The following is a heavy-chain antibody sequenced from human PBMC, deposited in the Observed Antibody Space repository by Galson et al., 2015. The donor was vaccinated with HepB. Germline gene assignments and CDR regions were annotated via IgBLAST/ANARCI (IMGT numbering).Heavy chain of an antibody. CDR3: AKDLALTASYYYLGMDV. CDR2: ISYDGNTK. V-gene: IGHV3-30*18. D-gene: IGHD2-21*02. Sequence: SLRLSCAASGFIFSDYGMHWVRQAPGKGLEWVAVISYDGNTKFYADSVKGQFTISRDNSKSTLYLQMDSLRAEDTAVYYCAKDLALTASYYYLGMDVWGQGTTVTVSS. CDR1: GFIFSDYG. J-gene: IGHJ6*02.